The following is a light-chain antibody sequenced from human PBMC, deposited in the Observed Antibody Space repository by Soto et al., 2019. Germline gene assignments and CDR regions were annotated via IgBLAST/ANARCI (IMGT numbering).Light chain of an antibody. CDR2: INSDGSH. Sequence: QSVLTQSPSASASLGASVRLTCTLSSGHSSYAIAWHQQQPEKGPRYLMKINSDGSHRKGDGIPDRFSGSSSGAERYLTISRLQSEDEADYYCQTWGTGPWVFGGGTKLTVL. V-gene: IGLV4-69*01. J-gene: IGLJ3*02. CDR1: SGHSSYA. CDR3: QTWGTGPWV.